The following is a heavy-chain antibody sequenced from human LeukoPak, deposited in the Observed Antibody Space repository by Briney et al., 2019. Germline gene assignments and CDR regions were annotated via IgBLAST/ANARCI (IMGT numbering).Heavy chain of an antibody. J-gene: IGHJ4*02. V-gene: IGHV3-64*04. CDR1: GFTFSIYT. D-gene: IGHD5-18*01. Sequence: PGGSLRLSCSTSGFTFSIYTMYRVRQAPGKGLEYVSTISGSGLGGATYYADSAKGRFTISRDNSKNTLYLQMNSLRAEDTAVYYCAKSTGYSYGFYGYWGQGTLVTVSS. CDR2: ISGSGLGGAT. CDR3: AKSTGYSYGFYGY.